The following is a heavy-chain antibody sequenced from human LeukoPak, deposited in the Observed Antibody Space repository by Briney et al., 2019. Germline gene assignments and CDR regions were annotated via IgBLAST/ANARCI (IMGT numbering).Heavy chain of an antibody. CDR1: GGSFSGYY. J-gene: IGHJ4*02. CDR3: ARGITMVRGVPSKYYFDY. Sequence: SETLSLTCAVYGGSFSGYYWSWIRQPPGKGLEWIGEINHSGSTNYNPSLKCRVTISVDTSKNQFSLKLSSVTAADTAVYYCARGITMVRGVPSKYYFDYWGQGTLVTVSS. V-gene: IGHV4-34*01. D-gene: IGHD3-10*01. CDR2: INHSGST.